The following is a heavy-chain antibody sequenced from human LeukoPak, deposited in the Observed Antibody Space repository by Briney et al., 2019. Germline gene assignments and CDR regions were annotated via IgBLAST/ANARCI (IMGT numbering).Heavy chain of an antibody. V-gene: IGHV3-7*01. CDR1: GLTFSSSW. J-gene: IGHJ4*02. Sequence: GSLLLSCAVSGLTFSSSWMDWVRQAPGKGLEWVASINPEGSEKYSADSVKGRFTISRDNAKNSLYLQMDSLRVEDTAFYYCARDLAYSRLDYWGQGMLVTVSS. CDR3: ARDLAYSRLDY. CDR2: INPEGSEK. D-gene: IGHD5-18*01.